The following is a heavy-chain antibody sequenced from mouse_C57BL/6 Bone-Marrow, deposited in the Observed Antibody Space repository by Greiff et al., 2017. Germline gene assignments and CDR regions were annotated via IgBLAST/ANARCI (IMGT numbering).Heavy chain of an antibody. CDR1: GYAFSSSW. CDR2: IYPGDGDT. V-gene: IGHV1-82*01. CDR3: ARVLITTVVATDY. J-gene: IGHJ2*01. D-gene: IGHD1-1*01. Sequence: QVQLQQSGPELVKPGASVKISCKASGYAFSSSWMNWVKQRPGKGLEWIGRIYPGDGDTNYNGKFKGKATLTADKSSSTAYMQLSSLSSEASAVYFCARVLITTVVATDYWGQGTTLTVSS.